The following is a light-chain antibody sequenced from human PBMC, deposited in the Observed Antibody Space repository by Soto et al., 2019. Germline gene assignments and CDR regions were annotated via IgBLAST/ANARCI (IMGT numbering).Light chain of an antibody. J-gene: IGKJ1*01. Sequence: EIVLTQSPGTLSMSPGERATLSCRASQSVRSYLAWYQQKPGQAPRLLIYGASSRATGIPARFSGSGSGTDFTLTISSLEPEDFAVYYCQQRSNWPPTFGQGTKVDIK. CDR1: QSVRSY. CDR2: GAS. V-gene: IGKV3-11*01. CDR3: QQRSNWPPT.